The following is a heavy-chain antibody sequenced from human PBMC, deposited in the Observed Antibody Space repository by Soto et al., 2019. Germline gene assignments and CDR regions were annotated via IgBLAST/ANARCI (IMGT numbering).Heavy chain of an antibody. Sequence: ASVKVSCKASGYTFTSYAMHWVRQAPGQRLEWMGWINAGNGNTKYSQKFQGRVTITRDTSASTAYMELSILRSEDTAVYYCARGPYDFWSGYYDPGYYMDVWGKGTTVTVSS. CDR3: ARGPYDFWSGYYDPGYYMDV. J-gene: IGHJ6*03. V-gene: IGHV1-3*01. CDR1: GYTFTSYA. D-gene: IGHD3-3*01. CDR2: INAGNGNT.